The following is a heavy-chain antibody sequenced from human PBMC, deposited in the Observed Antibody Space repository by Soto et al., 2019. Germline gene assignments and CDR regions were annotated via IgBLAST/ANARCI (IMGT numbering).Heavy chain of an antibody. CDR2: ISGKTAKT. Sequence: QVQLVQSGAEVKKPGASVKVSCKASGYTFTSYGISWVRQAPGQGLEWMGWISGKTAKTNYAQNLQGRVTITTDTSTITAYMELRSLRSDDTAVYYGARVPREIILVGMDVWGQGTTVTVSS. CDR1: GYTFTSYG. D-gene: IGHD2-2*01. CDR3: ARVPREIILVGMDV. V-gene: IGHV1-18*04. J-gene: IGHJ6*02.